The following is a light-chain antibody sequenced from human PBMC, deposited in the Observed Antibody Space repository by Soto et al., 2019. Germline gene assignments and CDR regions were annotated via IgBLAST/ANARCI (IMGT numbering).Light chain of an antibody. J-gene: IGKJ1*01. CDR1: QSISNW. CDR3: QQYNSYSRT. CDR2: DAS. V-gene: IGKV1-5*01. Sequence: DIQMTQSPSTLSASIGDRVTITCRASQSISNWLAWLQQKPGKAPKVLIFDASNLGSGVPSRFSGSGSGTEFTLTISSLQPGDFGNYYCQQYNSYSRTFGQGTKVEIK.